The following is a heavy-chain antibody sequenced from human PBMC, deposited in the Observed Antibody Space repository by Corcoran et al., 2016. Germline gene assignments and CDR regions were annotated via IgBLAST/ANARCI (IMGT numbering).Heavy chain of an antibody. V-gene: IGHV4-39*07. CDR2: IYYSGST. CDR3: ARDHSSWYENWFDP. J-gene: IGHJ5*02. CDR1: GGSISSSSYY. Sequence: QLQLQESGPGLVKPSETLSLTCTVSGGSISSSSYYWGWIRQPPGKGLEWIGSIYYSGSTYYTPSLKSRVTISVDTSKNQFSLKLSSVTAADTAVYYCARDHSSWYENWFDPWGQGTLVTVSS. D-gene: IGHD6-13*01.